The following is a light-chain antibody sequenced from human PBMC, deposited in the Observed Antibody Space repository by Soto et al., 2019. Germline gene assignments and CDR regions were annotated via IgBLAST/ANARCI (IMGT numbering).Light chain of an antibody. CDR1: QSVSSY. CDR2: DAS. J-gene: IGKJ2*01. CDR3: QQRSNWPYT. V-gene: IGKV3-11*01. Sequence: EIVLTQPPATLSLSPGERATRSCRASQSVSSYLAWYRQKPGQAPRLLIFDASNRATGIPARFSGSGSGTDFTLTISSLEPEDFAVYYCQQRSNWPYTFGQGTKLEIK.